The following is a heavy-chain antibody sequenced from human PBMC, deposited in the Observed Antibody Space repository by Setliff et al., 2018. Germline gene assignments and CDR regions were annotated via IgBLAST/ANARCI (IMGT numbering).Heavy chain of an antibody. CDR1: GFTFRDYS. V-gene: IGHV3-53*01. CDR2: IDQGSRG. J-gene: IGHJ1*01. Sequence: PGGSLRLSCATSGFTFRDYSLTWVRQAPGKGLEWVSGIDQGSRGYYPDSMKGRFTISRDNYRNTISLQINDLKASDTAIYYCARRAVTAEYFQHWGHGTLVTVSS. D-gene: IGHD4-17*01. CDR3: ARRAVTAEYFQH.